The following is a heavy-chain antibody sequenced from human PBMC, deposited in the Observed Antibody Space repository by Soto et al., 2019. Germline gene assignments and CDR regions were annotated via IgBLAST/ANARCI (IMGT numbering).Heavy chain of an antibody. Sequence: PGGSLRLSCAASGFTFSSYGMHWVRQAPGKGLEWVAVIWYDGSNKYYADSVKGRFTISRDNSKNTLYLQTNSLRAEDTAVYYCARDLRLEPTNDWFDPWGQGTLVTVSS. V-gene: IGHV3-33*01. CDR3: ARDLRLEPTNDWFDP. D-gene: IGHD1-1*01. J-gene: IGHJ5*02. CDR2: IWYDGSNK. CDR1: GFTFSSYG.